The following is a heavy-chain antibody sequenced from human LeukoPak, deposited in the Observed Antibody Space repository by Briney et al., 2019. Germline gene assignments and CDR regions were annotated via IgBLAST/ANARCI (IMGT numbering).Heavy chain of an antibody. Sequence: SVKVSCKASGGTFSSYAISWVRRAPGQGLEWMGGIIPIFGTANYAQKFQGRVTITADESTSTAYMELSSLRSEDTAVYYCARSGLAAAVPFDYWGQGTLVTVSS. CDR1: GGTFSSYA. CDR3: ARSGLAAAVPFDY. V-gene: IGHV1-69*13. D-gene: IGHD6-13*01. CDR2: IIPIFGTA. J-gene: IGHJ4*02.